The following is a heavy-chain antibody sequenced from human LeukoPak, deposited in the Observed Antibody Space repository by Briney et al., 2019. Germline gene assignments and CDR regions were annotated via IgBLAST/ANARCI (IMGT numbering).Heavy chain of an antibody. CDR2: IYHSGST. V-gene: IGHV4-38-2*02. CDR1: GYSISSGYY. Sequence: SETLSLTCTVSGYSISSGYYWGWIRQPPGKGLEWIGSIYHSGSTNYNPSLKSRVTISVDTSKNQFSLKLSSVTAADTAVYYCAKGIRKWLYYYYMDVWGKGTTVTVSS. J-gene: IGHJ6*03. CDR3: AKGIRKWLYYYYMDV. D-gene: IGHD5-12*01.